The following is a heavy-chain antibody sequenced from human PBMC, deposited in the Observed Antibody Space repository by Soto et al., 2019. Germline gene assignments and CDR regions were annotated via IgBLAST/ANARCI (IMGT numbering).Heavy chain of an antibody. CDR2: TSTSSTTK. V-gene: IGHV3-48*02. CDR3: AGSYSSGNWYFDY. J-gene: IGHJ4*02. CDR1: GFSFSAYS. D-gene: IGHD3-10*01. Sequence: GWSLRLSCAASGFSFSAYSMNWVRQAPGKGLEWIAYTSTSSTTKYYADSVRGRFSISRDNANDLLYLDMDKLRDEDTGIYYCAGSYSSGNWYFDYWGLGTPVT.